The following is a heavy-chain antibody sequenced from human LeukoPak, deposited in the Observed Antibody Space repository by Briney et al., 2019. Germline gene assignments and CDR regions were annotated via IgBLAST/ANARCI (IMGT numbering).Heavy chain of an antibody. D-gene: IGHD3-10*01. Sequence: GGSLRLSCAASGFTFDDYAMHWVRQAPGKGLEWVSGISWNSGSMGYADSVKGRFSISRDNTKNSLYLQMNSLRAEDTALYYCAKSYYYGSGSYYKGSDYWGQGTLVTVSS. J-gene: IGHJ4*02. CDR1: GFTFDDYA. V-gene: IGHV3-9*01. CDR2: ISWNSGSM. CDR3: AKSYYYGSGSYYKGSDY.